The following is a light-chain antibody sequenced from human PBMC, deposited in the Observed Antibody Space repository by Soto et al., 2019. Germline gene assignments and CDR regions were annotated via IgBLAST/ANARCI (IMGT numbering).Light chain of an antibody. CDR1: TSNIGINS. V-gene: IGLV1-47*01. CDR3: AAWDGSLSGQV. CDR2: RSN. J-gene: IGLJ2*01. Sequence: QYVLTQPPSASVAPGQRITIYCSGSTSNIGINSVFWYQHLPGTAPKLLIYRSNQRASGVPDRFSASKSGTSASLAISGLPSEDEADYYCAAWDGSLSGQVFGGGTKVTVL.